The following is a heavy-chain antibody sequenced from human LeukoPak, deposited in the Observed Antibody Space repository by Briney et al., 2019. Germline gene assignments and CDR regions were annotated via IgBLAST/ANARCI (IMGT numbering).Heavy chain of an antibody. CDR3: ARAVGVTAIHNAFDI. J-gene: IGHJ3*02. Sequence: SGGSLRLSCAASGFTVSSNYMSWVRQAPGKGLEWVSVIYSGGGTDYADSVKGRFTISRDNSKNTLYLQMNSLRAEDTAVYYCARAVGVTAIHNAFDIWGQGTMVTVS. CDR1: GFTVSSNY. D-gene: IGHD2-21*02. V-gene: IGHV3-66*02. CDR2: IYSGGGT.